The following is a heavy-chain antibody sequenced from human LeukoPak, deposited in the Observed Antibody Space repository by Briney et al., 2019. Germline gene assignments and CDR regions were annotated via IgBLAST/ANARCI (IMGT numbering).Heavy chain of an antibody. CDR3: AKDPRRYSRTGGYFDY. CDR1: GYTFTSYT. V-gene: IGHV1-3*03. Sequence: ASVKVSCKASGYTFTSYTMHWVRQAPGQRLEWMGWINTGNGNTKYSQEFQGRVTITRDTSASTAYMELSSLRSEDTAVYYCAKDPRRYSRTGGYFDYWGQGTLVTVSS. J-gene: IGHJ4*02. CDR2: INTGNGNT. D-gene: IGHD6-13*01.